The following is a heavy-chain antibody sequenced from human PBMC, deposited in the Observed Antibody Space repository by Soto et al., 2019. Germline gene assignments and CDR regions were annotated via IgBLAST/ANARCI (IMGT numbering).Heavy chain of an antibody. Sequence: SVKVSCKASGFTFTSSAVQWVRQARGQGLEWMGWFVAGSGETIYAQKFQGRVTMTEDISTNTAYMELSSLRSEDTAVYYCATVSYRWSRETRFDYWGQGTLVTVSS. CDR2: FVAGSGET. CDR1: GFTFTSSA. D-gene: IGHD2-8*02. CDR3: ATVSYRWSRETRFDY. J-gene: IGHJ4*02. V-gene: IGHV1-58*01.